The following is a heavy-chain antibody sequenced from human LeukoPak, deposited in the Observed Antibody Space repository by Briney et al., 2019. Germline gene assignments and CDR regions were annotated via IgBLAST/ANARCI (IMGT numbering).Heavy chain of an antibody. CDR1: GFIVSGDF. CDR2: IKSKTDGGTT. V-gene: IGHV3-15*01. D-gene: IGHD3-22*01. Sequence: PGGSLRLSCAASGFIVSGDFMSWVRQAPGKGLEWVGRIKSKTDGGTTDYAAPVKGRFTISRDDSKNTLYLQMNSLRAEDTAVYYCARGSTYYDSSGQVPFDYWGQGTLVTVSS. CDR3: ARGSTYYDSSGQVPFDY. J-gene: IGHJ4*02.